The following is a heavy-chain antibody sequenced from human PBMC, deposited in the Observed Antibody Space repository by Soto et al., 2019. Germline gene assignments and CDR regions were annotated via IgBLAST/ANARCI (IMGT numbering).Heavy chain of an antibody. V-gene: IGHV1-18*01. J-gene: IGHJ6*02. Sequence: ASVKVSCKASGYTFTSYGISWVRQAPGQGLEWMGWISAYNGNTNYAQKLQGRVTMTTDTSTSTAYMELRSLRSDDTAVYYCATNENTARYYAILTGYYPYWYYYSMDVWGQGTTVTVSS. CDR2: ISAYNGNT. CDR1: GYTFTSYG. CDR3: ATNENTARYYAILTGYYPYWYYYSMDV. D-gene: IGHD3-9*01.